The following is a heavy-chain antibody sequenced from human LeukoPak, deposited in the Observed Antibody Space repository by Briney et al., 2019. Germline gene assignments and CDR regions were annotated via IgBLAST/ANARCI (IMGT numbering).Heavy chain of an antibody. V-gene: IGHV6-1*01. CDR1: GDSVSSKSAA. CDR3: ARSTGYFDY. J-gene: IGHJ4*02. Sequence: SQTLSLTCAISGDSVSSKSAAWNWIRQSPSRGLEWLGRTYYRSKWFNDYAVSVKGRITVKPDTSKNQFSLQLTSVTPEDTAVYYCARSTGYFDYWGQGTLVTVSS. CDR2: TYYRSKWFN. D-gene: IGHD4-17*01.